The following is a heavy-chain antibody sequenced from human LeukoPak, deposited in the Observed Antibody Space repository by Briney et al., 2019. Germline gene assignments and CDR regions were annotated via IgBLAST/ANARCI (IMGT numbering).Heavy chain of an antibody. J-gene: IGHJ4*02. Sequence: SETLSLTCAVSGYSISSGYYWSWIRQPAGKGLEWIGRIYTSGSTNYNPSLESRVTISVDTSKNQFSLKLSSVTAADTAVYYCARDSKGGYRSLGYWGQGTLVTVSS. CDR1: GYSISSGYY. V-gene: IGHV4-61*02. CDR3: ARDSKGGYRSLGY. CDR2: IYTSGST. D-gene: IGHD5-18*01.